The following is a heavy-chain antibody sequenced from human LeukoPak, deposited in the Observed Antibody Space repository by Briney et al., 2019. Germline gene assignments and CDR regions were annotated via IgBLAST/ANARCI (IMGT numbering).Heavy chain of an antibody. CDR1: GGSISSSSYY. CDR2: IYYSGST. D-gene: IGHD3-22*01. V-gene: IGHV4-39*07. CDR3: ARYYDSSGCDY. Sequence: PSETLSLTCTVSGGSISSSSYYWGWIRQPPGKGLEWIGSIYYSGSTYYNPSLKSRVTISVDTSKNQFSLKLSSVTAADTAVYYCARYYDSSGCDYWGQGTLVTVSS. J-gene: IGHJ4*02.